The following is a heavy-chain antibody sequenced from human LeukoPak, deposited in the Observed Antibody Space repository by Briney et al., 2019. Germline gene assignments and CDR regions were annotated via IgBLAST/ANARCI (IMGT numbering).Heavy chain of an antibody. D-gene: IGHD6-6*01. CDR1: GYTFTGYY. Sequence: ASVKVSCKASGYTFTGYYMHWVRQAPGQGLEWMGWMNPNSGNTGYAQKFQGRVTITRNTSISTAYMELSSLRSEDTAVYYCARDRIAARPGYFDYWGQGTLVTVSS. V-gene: IGHV1-8*03. CDR3: ARDRIAARPGYFDY. J-gene: IGHJ4*02. CDR2: MNPNSGNT.